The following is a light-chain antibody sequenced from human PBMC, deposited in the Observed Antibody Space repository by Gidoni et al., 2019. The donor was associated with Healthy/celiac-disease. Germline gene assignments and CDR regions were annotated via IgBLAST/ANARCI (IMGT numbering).Light chain of an antibody. J-gene: IGLJ2*01. CDR1: KLGDKY. CDR3: QAWDSSTVV. V-gene: IGLV3-1*01. CDR2: QDS. Sequence: SYELTQPHSLSVSPGQTASITCSGDKLGDKYACWYQQKPGQSPVLVIYQDSKRPSGIAERFSGSNSGNTATLTISGTQAMDEADYYCQAWDSSTVVFGGGTKLTVL.